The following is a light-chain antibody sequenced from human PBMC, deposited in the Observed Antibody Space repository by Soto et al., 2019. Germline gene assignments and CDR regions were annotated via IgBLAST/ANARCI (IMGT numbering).Light chain of an antibody. CDR2: GAS. V-gene: IGKV3D-15*01. Sequence: EIVLTQSPGTLSLSPGERATLSCRASQSVSNNYLAWYQQKPGQAPRLLIYGASNRATGIPDRFSGSGSGTEFTLTISSLQSEDFAGYYCQQYNNWPPVTFGPGTKVDVK. CDR1: QSVSNN. J-gene: IGKJ3*01. CDR3: QQYNNWPPVT.